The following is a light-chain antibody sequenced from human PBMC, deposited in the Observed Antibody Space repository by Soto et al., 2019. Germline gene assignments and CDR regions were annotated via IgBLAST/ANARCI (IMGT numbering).Light chain of an antibody. J-gene: IGKJ3*01. V-gene: IGKV1-5*03. CDR3: QQYNSYSLDFT. CDR2: KAS. CDR1: QSISNW. Sequence: DIQMTQSPSTLSASVGDTVTMTCRASQSISNWLAWYQQKPGKAPNLLIYKASSLGSGVPSRFSGSGSGTEFTLTSSSLQPDDFATYYCQQYNSYSLDFTFGPGTKVDI.